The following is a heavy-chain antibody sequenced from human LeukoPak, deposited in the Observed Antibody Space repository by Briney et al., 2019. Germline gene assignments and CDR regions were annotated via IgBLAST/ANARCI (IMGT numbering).Heavy chain of an antibody. Sequence: GGSLRLSCAASGFTFSDYSMNWVRQAPGKGLEWVSVIYSGGSTYYADSVKGRFTISRDNSKNTLYLQMNSLRAEDTAVYYCARDSSFKGFDYWGQGTLVTVSS. J-gene: IGHJ4*02. CDR3: ARDSSFKGFDY. D-gene: IGHD6-19*01. V-gene: IGHV3-53*01. CDR2: IYSGGST. CDR1: GFTFSDYS.